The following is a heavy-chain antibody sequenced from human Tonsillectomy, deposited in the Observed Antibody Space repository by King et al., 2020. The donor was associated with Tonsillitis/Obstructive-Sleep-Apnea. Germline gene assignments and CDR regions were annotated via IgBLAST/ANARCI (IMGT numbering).Heavy chain of an antibody. CDR2: ISGSGRST. D-gene: IGHD3-9*01. Sequence: QLVQSGGGLVQPGGSLRLSCAASGFTFITYAMSWVRQAPGKGLEWVSAISGSGRSTYYADSVKGRFTISRDNSKNTLYLEMSSLRAEDTAVYYCAKVDHYDILTGYPFDYWGQGTLVTVSS. V-gene: IGHV3-23*04. CDR1: GFTFITYA. CDR3: AKVDHYDILTGYPFDY. J-gene: IGHJ4*02.